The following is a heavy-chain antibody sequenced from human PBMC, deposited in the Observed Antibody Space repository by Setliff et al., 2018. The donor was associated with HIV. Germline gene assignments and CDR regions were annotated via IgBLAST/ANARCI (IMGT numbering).Heavy chain of an antibody. CDR3: ARSQPDTIFGVVTFDC. V-gene: IGHV4-39*01. CDR1: GGSMSSSGPGYY. Sequence: LSLTCTVSGGSMSSSGPGYYWGWVRQTPGGGLEWIGSVYYRGRTYYNLSLKSRVTISVDTSKNQLSLRLTSMAAADTAMYYCARSQPDTIFGVVTFDCWGQGKMVTVSS. CDR2: VYYRGRT. J-gene: IGHJ4*02. D-gene: IGHD3-3*01.